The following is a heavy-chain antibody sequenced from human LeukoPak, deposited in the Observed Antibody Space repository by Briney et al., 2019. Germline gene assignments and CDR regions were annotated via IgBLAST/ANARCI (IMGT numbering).Heavy chain of an antibody. V-gene: IGHV1-69*13. Sequence: ASVKVSCKASGGTFSSYAISWVRQAPGQGLEWMGGIIPIFGTANYAQKFQGRVTITADESTSTAYMELSSLRSEDTAVYYCATDRDYYDSSGYRSFDYWGQGTLVTVSS. CDR1: GGTFSSYA. J-gene: IGHJ4*02. CDR3: ATDRDYYDSSGYRSFDY. D-gene: IGHD3-22*01. CDR2: IIPIFGTA.